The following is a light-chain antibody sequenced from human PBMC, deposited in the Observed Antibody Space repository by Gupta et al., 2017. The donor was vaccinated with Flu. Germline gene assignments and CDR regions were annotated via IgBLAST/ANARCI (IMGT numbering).Light chain of an antibody. CDR2: DVS. CDR3: CSYAGSYTLGV. CDR1: SSDVGGYNY. V-gene: IGLV2-11*01. Sequence: VTISCTGTSSDVGGYNYVSWYQQHPGKAPKLMIYDVSKRPSGVPDRFSGSKSGNTASLTISGLQAEDEADYYCCSYAGSYTLGVFGTGTKVTVL. J-gene: IGLJ1*01.